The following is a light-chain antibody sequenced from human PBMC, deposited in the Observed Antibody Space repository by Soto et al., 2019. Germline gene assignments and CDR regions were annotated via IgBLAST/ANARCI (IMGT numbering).Light chain of an antibody. J-gene: IGKJ1*01. V-gene: IGKV3-15*01. CDR2: GAS. CDR3: QQFNTWPRT. Sequence: EIVMTQSPATLSVSPGERATLSCRASQSVGSHLAWYQQKPGQAPRLLMSGASIRDTGIPARFSGSGSGTEFTLTISSLQSEDFAVYYCQQFNTWPRTFGQGTKVDIK. CDR1: QSVGSH.